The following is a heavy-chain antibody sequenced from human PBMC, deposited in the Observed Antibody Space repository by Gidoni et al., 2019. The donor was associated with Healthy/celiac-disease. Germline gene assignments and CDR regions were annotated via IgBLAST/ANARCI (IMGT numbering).Heavy chain of an antibody. CDR2: IGGSDGST. CDR3: AKDHSGAPWFGEFRPTDY. CDR1: GSTFRSYA. Sequence: EVQLLESGGGLVQLGGSLRLSCPASGSTFRSYAISWVRQAPGKGLGLVSAIGGSDGSTDYADSVKGRFTISRDNSKNTLYLQMNSLRAEDTAVYYCAKDHSGAPWFGEFRPTDYWGQGTLVTVSS. D-gene: IGHD3-10*01. V-gene: IGHV3-23*01. J-gene: IGHJ4*02.